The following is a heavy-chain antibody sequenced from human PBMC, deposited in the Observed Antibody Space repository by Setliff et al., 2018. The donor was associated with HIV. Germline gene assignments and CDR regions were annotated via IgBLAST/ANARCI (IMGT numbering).Heavy chain of an antibody. CDR3: ARDTSGWPNWFDP. D-gene: IGHD6-19*01. V-gene: IGHV3-21*01. J-gene: IGHJ5*02. CDR1: GFTFSTYS. Sequence: GGSLRLSCAASGFTFSTYSMNWVRLAPGRGLEWISSISVSGFNIYYADSVKGRFFVSRDDAKNSLFLQMNSLRTEDTAVYYCARDTSGWPNWFDPWGQGTLVTVSS. CDR2: ISVSGFNI.